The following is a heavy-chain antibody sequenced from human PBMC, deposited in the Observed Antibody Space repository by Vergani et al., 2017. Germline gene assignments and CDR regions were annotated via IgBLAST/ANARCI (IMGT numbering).Heavy chain of an antibody. V-gene: IGHV4-34*01. CDR3: ARVNTETNGHLYYYYYMDV. J-gene: IGHJ6*03. D-gene: IGHD4-11*01. Sequence: QVQLQQWGGGLLKPSETLSLTCVVNGGSFTSYHWTWIRQSPGEGLEWVGDIYHTGRPDYNPSLKSRLTMSVDKSRNQFSLTLNSVTDTDTAIYFCARVNTETNGHLYYYYYMDVWGQGTAVTVS. CDR1: GGSFTSYH. CDR2: IYHTGRP.